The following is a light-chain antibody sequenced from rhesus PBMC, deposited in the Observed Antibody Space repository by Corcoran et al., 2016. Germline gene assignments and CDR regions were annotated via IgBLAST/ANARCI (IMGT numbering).Light chain of an antibody. CDR1: QSVSNT. J-gene: IGKJ4*01. Sequence: EIVLTQSPATLSLSPGERATLSCRASQSVSNTLAWYQQKPGQAPRLLIYDASNRATGVPDRFSGSGSGTYFTLTIRSLEPEDVAVDYCQQYSDWPLTFGGGTKVEIK. V-gene: IGKV3-42*01. CDR3: QQYSDWPLT. CDR2: DAS.